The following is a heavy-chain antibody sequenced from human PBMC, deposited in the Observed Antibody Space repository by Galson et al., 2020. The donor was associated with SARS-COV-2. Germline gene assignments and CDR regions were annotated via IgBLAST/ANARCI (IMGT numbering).Heavy chain of an antibody. V-gene: IGHV3-30*04. CDR3: AREYFDWFDAFDI. Sequence: GGSLRLSCAASGLTFSSYAMHWVRQAPGKGLEWVAVISYEGSNKYYADSVKGRFTISRDNSKNTLYLQMNSLRAEDTAVYYCAREYFDWFDAFDIWGQGTMVTVSS. CDR2: ISYEGSNK. J-gene: IGHJ3*02. CDR1: GLTFSSYA. D-gene: IGHD3-9*01.